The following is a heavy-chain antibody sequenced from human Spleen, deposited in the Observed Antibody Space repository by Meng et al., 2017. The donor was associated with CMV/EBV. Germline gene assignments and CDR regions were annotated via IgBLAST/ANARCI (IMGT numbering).Heavy chain of an antibody. CDR3: ARDLGYYYFDY. V-gene: IGHV3-53*01. Sequence: GESLKISCAASGFTVSSNYMHWVRQAPGMGLEWVSVIYSGGTTFYADSVRDRFTVSRDTSKNSLYLQMNSLRVEDTAVYYCARDLGYYYFDYWGQGTLVTVSS. CDR2: IYSGGTT. D-gene: IGHD5-18*01. J-gene: IGHJ4*02. CDR1: GFTVSSNY.